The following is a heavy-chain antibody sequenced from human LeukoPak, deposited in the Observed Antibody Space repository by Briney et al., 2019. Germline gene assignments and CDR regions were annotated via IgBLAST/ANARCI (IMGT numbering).Heavy chain of an antibody. J-gene: IGHJ4*02. V-gene: IGHV3-7*01. CDR3: ARDPRYYYDSSGSSPVDY. CDR2: IKQDGSEK. CDR1: GFTFSSYW. D-gene: IGHD3-22*01. Sequence: GGSLRLSCAASGFTFSSYWMSWVRQAPGKGLEWVANIKQDGSEKYYVDSVKGRFTISRDNAKNSLYLQMNSLRAEDTAVYYCARDPRYYYDSSGSSPVDYWGQGTLVTVSS.